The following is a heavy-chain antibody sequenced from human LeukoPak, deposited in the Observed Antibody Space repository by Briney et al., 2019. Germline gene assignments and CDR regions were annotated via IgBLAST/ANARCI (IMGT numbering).Heavy chain of an antibody. D-gene: IGHD6-13*01. CDR1: RFTFSSYA. V-gene: IGHV3-23*01. J-gene: IGHJ3*02. CDR2: IGGGGGST. CDR3: AKGSSSYYFAFDI. Sequence: GGSLRLSCAASRFTFSSYAMSWVRQAPGKGLEWVSGIGGGGGSTYYADSVKGRFTISRDNSKNTLYLQMNSLRAEDTAVYYCAKGSSSYYFAFDIWGQGTMVTVSS.